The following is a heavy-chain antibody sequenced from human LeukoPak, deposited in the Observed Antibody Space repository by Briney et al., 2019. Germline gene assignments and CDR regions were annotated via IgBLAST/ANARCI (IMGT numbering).Heavy chain of an antibody. CDR1: GGSISSSSYY. CDR3: ASLKRMGAREIDY. D-gene: IGHD1-26*01. Sequence: PSETLSLTCTVSGGSISSSSYYWGWIRQPPGKGLEWIGSIYYSGSTYYNPSLKSRVTISVDTSKNQFSLKLSSVTAADTAVYYCASLKRMGAREIDYWGQGTLVTVSS. CDR2: IYYSGST. V-gene: IGHV4-39*07. J-gene: IGHJ4*02.